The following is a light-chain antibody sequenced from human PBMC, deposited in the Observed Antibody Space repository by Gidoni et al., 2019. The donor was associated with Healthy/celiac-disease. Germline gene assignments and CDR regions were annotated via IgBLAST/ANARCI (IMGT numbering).Light chain of an antibody. V-gene: IGKV3-20*01. Sequence: EIVLTQSPGTLSLSPGERATLSCRASQSVSSSYLAWYQQKPGQAPRLLTYGASSRATGIPDRFSGSGSGTDFTLTIIRLEPEDFAVYYFQQYGSSPPVTFGPGTKVEIK. J-gene: IGKJ1*01. CDR2: GAS. CDR3: QQYGSSPPVT. CDR1: QSVSSSY.